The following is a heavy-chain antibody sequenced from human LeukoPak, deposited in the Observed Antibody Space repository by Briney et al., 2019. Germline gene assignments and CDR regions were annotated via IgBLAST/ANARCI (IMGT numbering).Heavy chain of an antibody. CDR1: GYTFTTYG. V-gene: IGHV1-18*01. J-gene: IGHJ4*02. Sequence: EASVKVSCNPSGYTFTTYGISWVRQAPGQGLEWMGWMSAYTGDTKYAQRFQGRVTMTRATSTCTAYMELRNMRSDDPAVIYSSRGGGYCGGDCFPYWGQGTLVTVSS. D-gene: IGHD2-21*02. CDR3: SRGGGYCGGDCFPY. CDR2: MSAYTGDT.